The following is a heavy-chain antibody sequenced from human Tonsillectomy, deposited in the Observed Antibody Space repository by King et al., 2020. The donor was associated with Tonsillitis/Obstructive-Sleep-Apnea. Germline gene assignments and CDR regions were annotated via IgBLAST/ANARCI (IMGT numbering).Heavy chain of an antibody. V-gene: IGHV5-51*01. CDR3: ARGDWWVGAATAGSPPYYFDF. J-gene: IGHJ4*02. CDR2: IYPGDSYT. Sequence: IGWVRQMPGKGLEWKGIIYPGDSYTSYSPSFQGEATISADKSISTAYLQWSSLKASDTAISFCARGDWWVGAATAGSPPYYFDFCGQGTLVTVSS. D-gene: IGHD2-15*01.